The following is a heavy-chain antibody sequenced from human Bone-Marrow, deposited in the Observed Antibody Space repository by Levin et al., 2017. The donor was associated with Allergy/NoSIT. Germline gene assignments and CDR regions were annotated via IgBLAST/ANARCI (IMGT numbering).Heavy chain of an antibody. V-gene: IGHV4-34*01. D-gene: IGHD2-15*01. CDR1: GGSFSGYY. J-gene: IGHJ3*02. CDR2: INHSGRT. Sequence: ASETLSLTCAVYGGSFSGYYWSWIRQPPGKGLEWLGEINHSGRTNYNPSLKSRVTISVDTSKNQFSLKLSSVTAADTAVYYCARRDSDAFDSWGQGTMVTVSS. CDR3: ARRDSDAFDS.